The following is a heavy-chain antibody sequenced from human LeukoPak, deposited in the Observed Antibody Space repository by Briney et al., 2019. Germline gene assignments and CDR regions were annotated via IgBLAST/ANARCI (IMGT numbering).Heavy chain of an antibody. CDR2: ISGSGGST. J-gene: IGHJ4*02. CDR1: GFTFSSYA. D-gene: IGHD5-24*01. Sequence: PGGSLRLSCADSGFTFSSYAMSWVRQAPGKGLEWVSAISGSGGSTYYADSVKGRFTISRDNSKNTLYLQMNSLRAEDTAVYYCAKNGGWLQSTSNYWGQGTLVTVSS. V-gene: IGHV3-23*01. CDR3: AKNGGWLQSTSNY.